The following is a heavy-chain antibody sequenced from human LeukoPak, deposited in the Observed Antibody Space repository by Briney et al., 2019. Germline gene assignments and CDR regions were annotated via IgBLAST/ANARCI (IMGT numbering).Heavy chain of an antibody. J-gene: IGHJ5*02. D-gene: IGHD6-19*01. CDR2: IYPGDSDT. CDR1: GYSFTSYW. Sequence: GESLKISCKGSGYSFTSYWIGWVRQMPGKGLEWMGIIYPGDSDTRYSPSFQGQVTISADKSISTAYLQWSSLKASDTAMYYCARHPPSGWFEEVRNNWFDPWGQGTLVTVSS. V-gene: IGHV5-51*01. CDR3: ARHPPSGWFEEVRNNWFDP.